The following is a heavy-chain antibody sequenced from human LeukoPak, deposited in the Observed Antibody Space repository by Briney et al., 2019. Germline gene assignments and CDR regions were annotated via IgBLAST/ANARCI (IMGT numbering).Heavy chain of an antibody. CDR3: ARVANSSSWYYYYYYMDV. CDR1: GGSISSYY. CDR2: IYTSGST. J-gene: IGHJ6*03. D-gene: IGHD6-13*01. V-gene: IGHV4-4*07. Sequence: SGTLSLTCAVSGGSISSYYWSWIRQPAGKGLEWIGRIYTSGSTNYNPSLKSRVTMSVDTSKNQFSLKLSSVTAADTAVYYCARVANSSSWYYYYYYMDVWGKGTTVTVSS.